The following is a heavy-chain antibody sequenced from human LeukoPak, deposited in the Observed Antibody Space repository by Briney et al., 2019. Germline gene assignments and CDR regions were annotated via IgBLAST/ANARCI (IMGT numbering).Heavy chain of an antibody. V-gene: IGHV4-39*07. Sequence: SETLSLTCTVSGGSISSSSYYWGWIRQHPGKGLEWIGSIYYSGSTYYNPSLKSRVTISVDTSKNQFSLKLSSVTAADTAVYYCARDTLDSSGYYSGNDAFDIWGQGTMVTVSS. J-gene: IGHJ3*02. CDR2: IYYSGST. D-gene: IGHD3-22*01. CDR3: ARDTLDSSGYYSGNDAFDI. CDR1: GGSISSSSYY.